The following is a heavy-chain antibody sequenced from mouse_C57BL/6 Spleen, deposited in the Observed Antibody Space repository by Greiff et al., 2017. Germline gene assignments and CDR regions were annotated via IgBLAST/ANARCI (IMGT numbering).Heavy chain of an antibody. CDR3: ARVRRIYYGYDEEVDY. V-gene: IGHV1-22*01. CDR1: GYTFTDYN. J-gene: IGHJ2*01. CDR2: INPNNGGT. D-gene: IGHD2-2*01. Sequence: VQLQQSGPELVKPGASVKMSCKASGYTFTDYNMHWVKQSPGKSLEWIGYINPNNGGTSYNQKFKGKATLTVNKSSSPASMELRSLTSEDSAVYYCARVRRIYYGYDEEVDYWGQGTTLTVSS.